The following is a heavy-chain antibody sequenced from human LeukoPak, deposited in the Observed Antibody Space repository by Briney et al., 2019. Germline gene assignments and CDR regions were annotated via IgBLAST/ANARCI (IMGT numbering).Heavy chain of an antibody. CDR1: AGSISSYY. D-gene: IGHD4-11*01. V-gene: IGHV4-59*01. Sequence: SETLSLTCTVSAGSISSYYWSWIRPPPGKGLEWIGYIYYSGTTNYNPSLKSRVSISVDTSKNQFSLKLTSVTAADTAVYFCARAPYSNYLDYWGQGTLVTVSS. CDR3: ARAPYSNYLDY. J-gene: IGHJ4*02. CDR2: IYYSGTT.